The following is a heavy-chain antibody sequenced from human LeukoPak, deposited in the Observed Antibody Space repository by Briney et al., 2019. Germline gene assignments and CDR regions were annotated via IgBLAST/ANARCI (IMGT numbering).Heavy chain of an antibody. Sequence: SVKVSCKASGGTFSSYAISWVRQAPGQGLEWMGGIIPIFGTANYAQKFQGRVTITADESTSTAYMELSSLRSEDTAVYYCAREGATVVYFDYRGQGTLVTVSS. CDR3: AREGATVVYFDY. D-gene: IGHD4-23*01. CDR2: IIPIFGTA. J-gene: IGHJ4*02. V-gene: IGHV1-69*01. CDR1: GGTFSSYA.